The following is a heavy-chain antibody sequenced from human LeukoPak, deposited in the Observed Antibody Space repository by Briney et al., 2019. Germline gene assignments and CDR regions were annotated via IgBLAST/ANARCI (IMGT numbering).Heavy chain of an antibody. D-gene: IGHD3-22*01. CDR2: INHSGST. CDR1: GGSFSGYY. CDR3: ARGDYDSSGYAKPFDY. J-gene: IGHJ4*02. V-gene: IGHV4-34*01. Sequence: SETLSLTCAVDGGSFSGYYWSWIRQPPGKGLEWIGEINHSGSTNYNPSLKSRVTISVDTSKNQFSLKLSSVTAADTAVYYCARGDYDSSGYAKPFDYWGQGTLVTVSS.